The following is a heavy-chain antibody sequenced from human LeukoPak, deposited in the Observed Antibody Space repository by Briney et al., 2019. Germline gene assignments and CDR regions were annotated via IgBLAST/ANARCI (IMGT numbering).Heavy chain of an antibody. CDR3: ARLFGQLRYYYYYYMDV. V-gene: IGHV4-39*01. D-gene: IGHD3-10*02. J-gene: IGHJ6*03. CDR1: GGSISSSSYY. CDR2: IYYSGST. Sequence: PPETLSLTCTVSGGSISSSSYYWGWIRQPPGKGLEWIGSIYYSGSTYYNPSLKSRVTISVDTSKNQFSLKLSSVTAADTAVYYCARLFGQLRYYYYYYMDVWGKGTTVTVSS.